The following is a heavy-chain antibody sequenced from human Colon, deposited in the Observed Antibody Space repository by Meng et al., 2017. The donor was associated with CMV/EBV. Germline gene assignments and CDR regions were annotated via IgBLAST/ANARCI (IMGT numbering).Heavy chain of an antibody. V-gene: IGHV4-61*01. J-gene: IGHJ3*02. Sequence: SETLSLTCNVSGGSVRSANHYWTWIRQPPGKPLEWIGYVYYSGSTNYHPSLKSRVSISIDTSKNQFSLKLSSVTAADTAVYYCAREGYDILTGYYNRAFDIWGQGTMVTVSS. CDR1: GGSVRSANHY. CDR2: VYYSGST. D-gene: IGHD3-9*01. CDR3: AREGYDILTGYYNRAFDI.